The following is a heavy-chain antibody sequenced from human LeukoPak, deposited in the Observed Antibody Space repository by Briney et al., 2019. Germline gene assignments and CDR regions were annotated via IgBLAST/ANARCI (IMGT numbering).Heavy chain of an antibody. Sequence: GGSLTLACAASAFAFNMYAMTWVRQAPGTGLEWVSTISGDSATPYFADSVKDRFTISRDNSKNTLYLQMNSLRVEDTAVYYCAKVGSSTWYMYYFDYWGQGALVTVSS. CDR3: AKVGSSTWYMYYFDY. D-gene: IGHD6-13*01. CDR1: AFAFNMYA. V-gene: IGHV3-23*01. CDR2: ISGDSATP. J-gene: IGHJ4*02.